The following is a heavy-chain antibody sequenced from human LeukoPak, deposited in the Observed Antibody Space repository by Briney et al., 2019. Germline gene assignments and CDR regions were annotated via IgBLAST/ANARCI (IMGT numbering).Heavy chain of an antibody. D-gene: IGHD5-12*01. J-gene: IGHJ4*02. Sequence: GGSLRLSCAASGFTFDDYGMSWVRHAPGKGLEWVSGINWNGGSTGYADSVKGRFTISRDNAKNSLYLQMNSLRAEDTAVYYCARADLRRGYSGYGEPYYFDYWGQGTLVTVSS. CDR1: GFTFDDYG. CDR3: ARADLRRGYSGYGEPYYFDY. V-gene: IGHV3-20*04. CDR2: INWNGGST.